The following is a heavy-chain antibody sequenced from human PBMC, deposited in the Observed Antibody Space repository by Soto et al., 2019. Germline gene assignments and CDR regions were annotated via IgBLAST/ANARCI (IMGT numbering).Heavy chain of an antibody. CDR3: ARSHGSGYTTPYFDY. V-gene: IGHV3-33*01. Sequence: QVQLVESGGGVVQPGRSLRLSCAASGFTFSSYGMHWVHQAPGKGLEWVAYIWFDGSKKYYVDSVKGRFTLSRDNSKNTLYLQMNGLRPEDTAVYYCARSHGSGYTTPYFDYWGQGTLVTVSS. CDR2: IWFDGSKK. D-gene: IGHD3-22*01. CDR1: GFTFSSYG. J-gene: IGHJ4*02.